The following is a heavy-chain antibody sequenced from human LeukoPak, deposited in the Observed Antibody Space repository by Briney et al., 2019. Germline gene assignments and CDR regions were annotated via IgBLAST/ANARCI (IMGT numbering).Heavy chain of an antibody. CDR3: FGELLGKDGYSDAFDI. V-gene: IGHV3-30*03. J-gene: IGHJ3*02. D-gene: IGHD3-10*02. CDR1: GFTFSSYG. Sequence: PGGSLRLSCAASGFTFSSYGMHWVRQAPGKGLEWVAVISYDGSNKYYADSVKGRFTISRDNSKNTLYLQMNSLRAEDTAVYYVFGELLGKDGYSDAFDIWGQGTMVTVSS. CDR2: ISYDGSNK.